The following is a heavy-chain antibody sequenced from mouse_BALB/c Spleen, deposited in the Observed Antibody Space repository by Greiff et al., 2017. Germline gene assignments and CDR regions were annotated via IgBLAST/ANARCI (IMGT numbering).Heavy chain of an antibody. V-gene: IGHV1-14*01. D-gene: IGHD5-1*01. CDR3: AKSGSTPFDY. J-gene: IGHJ2*01. CDR2: INPYNDGT. CDR1: GYTFTSYV. Sequence: VQLQQSGPELVKPGASVKMSCKASGYTFTSYVMHWVKQKPGQGLEWIGYINPYNDGTKYNEKFKGKAKLTSDKSSSTAYMELSSLTSEDSAVYYSAKSGSTPFDYWGQGTTLTVSS.